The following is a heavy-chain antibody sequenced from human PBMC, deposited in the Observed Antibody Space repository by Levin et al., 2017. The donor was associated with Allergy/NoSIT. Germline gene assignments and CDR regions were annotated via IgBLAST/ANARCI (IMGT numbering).Heavy chain of an antibody. CDR1: GYRFTGFW. Sequence: HGESLKISCKGSGYRFTGFWIGWVRQMPGKGLEWMGVINPGDSDARYSPSFQGQVTFSADKSINTAYLHWSGLKTSDTATYYCARQKGSYFEYWGQGTHVTVSS. D-gene: IGHD3-10*01. CDR3: ARQKGSYFEY. J-gene: IGHJ4*02. V-gene: IGHV5-51*01. CDR2: INPGDSDA.